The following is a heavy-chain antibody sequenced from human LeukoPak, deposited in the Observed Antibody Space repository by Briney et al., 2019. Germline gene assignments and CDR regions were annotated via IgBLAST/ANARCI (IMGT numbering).Heavy chain of an antibody. CDR1: GFTFSSYE. CDR3: ARGDYYGSGSYYTDGMDV. J-gene: IGHJ6*02. CDR2: ISYDGSNK. Sequence: PTGRSLRLSCAASGFTFSSYEMHWVRQAPGKGLEWVAVISYDGSNKYYADSVKGRFTISRDNSKNTLYLQMNSLRAEDTAVYYCARGDYYGSGSYYTDGMDVWGQGTTVTVSS. D-gene: IGHD3-10*01. V-gene: IGHV3-30-3*01.